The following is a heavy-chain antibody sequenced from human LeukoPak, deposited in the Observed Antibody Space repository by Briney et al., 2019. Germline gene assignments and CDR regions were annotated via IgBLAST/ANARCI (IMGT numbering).Heavy chain of an antibody. J-gene: IGHJ4*02. D-gene: IGHD3-16*02. CDR3: AKRGAEVGVTVAPGDY. CDR2: ISSSGSTI. Sequence: GGSLRLSCAASGFTFSSYEMNWVRQAPGKGLEWVSYISSSGSTIYYADSVKGRFTISRDNAKNSLYLQMNSLRAEDTAVYYCAKRGAEVGVTVAPGDYWGQGTLVTVSS. CDR1: GFTFSSYE. V-gene: IGHV3-48*03.